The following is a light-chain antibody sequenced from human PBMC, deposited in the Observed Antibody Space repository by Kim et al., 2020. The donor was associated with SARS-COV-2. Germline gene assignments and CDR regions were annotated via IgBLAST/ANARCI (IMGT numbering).Light chain of an antibody. CDR3: QAWDSSAYWV. CDR2: QDN. J-gene: IGLJ3*02. V-gene: IGLV3-1*01. CDR1: KLGDRY. Sequence: VSPGQTASISCSADKLGDRYVCWYQQKAGQSPVLLLYQDNKRPSGIPERFSGCNSGNTATLTISGTQAMDEADYFCQAWDSSAYWVFGGGTKLTVL.